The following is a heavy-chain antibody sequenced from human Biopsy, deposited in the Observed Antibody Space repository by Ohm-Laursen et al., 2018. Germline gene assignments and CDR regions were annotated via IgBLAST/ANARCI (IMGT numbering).Heavy chain of an antibody. V-gene: IGHV1-69*01. CDR3: ARGGGYNWNNGWFDP. Sequence: SSVKVSCKASGGTFSSSAITWVRQAPGQGLEWMGGIIGIFRTAHYAQKFQGRVTITADEFMSTAYMELSSLRFEDTAVYYCARGGGYNWNNGWFDPWGQGTLVTVSS. CDR1: GGTFSSSA. CDR2: IIGIFRTA. D-gene: IGHD1/OR15-1a*01. J-gene: IGHJ5*02.